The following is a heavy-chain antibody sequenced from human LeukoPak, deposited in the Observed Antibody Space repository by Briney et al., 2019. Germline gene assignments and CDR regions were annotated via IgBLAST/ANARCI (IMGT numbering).Heavy chain of an antibody. V-gene: IGHV3-7*01. CDR3: AKEGY. J-gene: IGHJ4*02. Sequence: GGSLRLSCAASGFSFSVNWMRWVRHAPGKGPEWVASIKKDESEKYNVDSVSGRFTISRDNAKNSLYLQMNSRRVEDTAVYYCAKEGYWGRGTLVTVSS. CDR2: IKKDESEK. CDR1: GFSFSVNW.